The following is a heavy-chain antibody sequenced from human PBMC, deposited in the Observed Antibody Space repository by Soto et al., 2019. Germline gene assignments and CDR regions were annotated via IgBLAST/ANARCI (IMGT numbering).Heavy chain of an antibody. CDR2: IIPIFGTA. Sequence: GPSVKVSCKASGCTFSSYAISWVRQAPGQGLEWMGGIIPIFGTANYAQKFQGRVTITADESTSTAYMELSCLRSEDTAGYYCAAESSSSTLYYYYGMDVWGQGTTVTVSS. CDR3: AAESSSSTLYYYYGMDV. D-gene: IGHD6-6*01. CDR1: GCTFSSYA. V-gene: IGHV1-69*13. J-gene: IGHJ6*02.